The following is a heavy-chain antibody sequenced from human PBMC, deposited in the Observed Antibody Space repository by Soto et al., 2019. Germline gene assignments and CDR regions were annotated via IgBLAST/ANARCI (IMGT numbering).Heavy chain of an antibody. CDR2: IKQDGSEK. CDR3: AGGPYTVPGR. Sequence: GEYLRLSCSASGFTFSSYWMSWVRQAPGKGLEWVANIKQDGSEKYYVDSVKGRFTISRDNAKNSLYLQMNSLRAEDTAVYYCAGGPYTVPGRWGQGTPVTVSS. CDR1: GFTFSSYW. D-gene: IGHD2-2*01. J-gene: IGHJ1*01. V-gene: IGHV3-7*04.